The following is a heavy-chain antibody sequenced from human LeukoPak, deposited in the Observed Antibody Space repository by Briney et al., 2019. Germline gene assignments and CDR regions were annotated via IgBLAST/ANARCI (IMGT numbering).Heavy chain of an antibody. CDR2: INHSGST. J-gene: IGHJ4*02. Sequence: SETLSLTCAVYGGSFSGYYWSWIRQPPGKGLEWIGEINHSGSTNYNPSLKSRVTISVDTSKNQFSLKLSSVTAADTAVYYCARLERRGTYYYDSSGYSYFDYWGQGTLVTVSS. CDR3: ARLERRGTYYYDSSGYSYFDY. CDR1: GGSFSGYY. D-gene: IGHD3-22*01. V-gene: IGHV4-34*01.